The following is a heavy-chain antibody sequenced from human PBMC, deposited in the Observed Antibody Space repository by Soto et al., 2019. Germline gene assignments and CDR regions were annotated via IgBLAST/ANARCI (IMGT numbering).Heavy chain of an antibody. J-gene: IGHJ4*02. V-gene: IGHV1-46*02. CDR1: GYNXXQXX. D-gene: IGHD4-17*01. Sequence: QVQLVQSGAEVRKPGASXXLSCETSGYNXXQXXXHWVRQAPGQGVEWMGIINLRGGTTEYAHKFRGRVTVTGDTSTSTAYMQLSSLRSEDTAVYFCARGPDDSDVPRWDYWGQGTLVTVSS. CDR2: INLRGGTT. CDR3: ARGPDDSDVPRWDY.